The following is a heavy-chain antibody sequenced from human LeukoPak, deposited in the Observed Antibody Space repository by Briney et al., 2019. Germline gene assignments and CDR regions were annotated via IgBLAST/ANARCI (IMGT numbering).Heavy chain of an antibody. Sequence: GGSLRLSCAASGFTFSNYFMNWVRQAPGKGLEWVSAISSTSSYIYYADSVKGRFTISRDNAKNSLYLQMNSLRAEDTAVYYCARSARDSEYTNMDYWGQGTLVTVSS. V-gene: IGHV3-21*01. CDR2: ISSTSSYI. CDR1: GFTFSNYF. J-gene: IGHJ4*02. CDR3: ARSARDSEYTNMDY. D-gene: IGHD5-18*01.